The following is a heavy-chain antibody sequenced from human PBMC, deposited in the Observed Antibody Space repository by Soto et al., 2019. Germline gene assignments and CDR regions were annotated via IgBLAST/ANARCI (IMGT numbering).Heavy chain of an antibody. Sequence: QEHLQQWGAGLLKPTETLSLTCAVYGGSFSGHFWSWIRQSPGKGLEWIGEINQGGRTNCTPSLKSRVTISLDTSNDQFSLNLTSVTAADTAIYYCARSQRSFGWFGPWGQGTPVTVSS. CDR2: INQGGRT. D-gene: IGHD3-3*01. CDR3: ARSQRSFGWFGP. V-gene: IGHV4-34*01. J-gene: IGHJ5*02. CDR1: GGSFSGHF.